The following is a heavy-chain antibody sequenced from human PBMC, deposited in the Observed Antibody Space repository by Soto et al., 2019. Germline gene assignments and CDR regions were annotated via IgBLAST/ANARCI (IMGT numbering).Heavy chain of an antibody. V-gene: IGHV1-18*04. CDR2: ISVYNGNT. CDR3: ARGSLQNNWFDP. Sequence: GASVKVSCKASGYTFINYGISWVRQAPGQGLEWMGWISVYNGNTNYVQRLQGRVTMTTDTSTSTAYMELTSLRPDDTAVYYCARGSLQNNWFDPWGQGTLVTVSS. J-gene: IGHJ5*02. CDR1: GYTFINYG. D-gene: IGHD4-4*01.